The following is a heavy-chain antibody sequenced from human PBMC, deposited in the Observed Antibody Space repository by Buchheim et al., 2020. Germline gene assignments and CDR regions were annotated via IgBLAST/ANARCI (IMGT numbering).Heavy chain of an antibody. CDR2: ISGGDGST. CDR1: GFSFDNYA. V-gene: IGHV3-23*01. Sequence: EVQLLESGGGLAQPGGSLRLSCAASGFSFDNYAMGWVRQAPGKGLEWVSVISGGDGSTYYADSVKGRFTISRDNSKNKVYLQINSLRAEDTAKYYCAREGRGGVSDYWGQGTL. CDR3: AREGRGGVSDY. D-gene: IGHD3-10*01. J-gene: IGHJ4*02.